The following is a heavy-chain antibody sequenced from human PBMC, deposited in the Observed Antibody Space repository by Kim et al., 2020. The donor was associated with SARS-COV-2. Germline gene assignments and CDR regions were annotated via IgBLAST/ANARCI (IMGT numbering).Heavy chain of an antibody. D-gene: IGHD3-10*01. CDR2: INHSGST. Sequence: SETLSLTCAVYGGSFSGYYWSWIRKPPGKGLEWIGEINHSGSTNYNPSLKSRVTISVDTSKNQFSLKLSSVTAADTAVYYCARGGRFGELIPLLDALYDYWGRGTLVTVSS. CDR1: GGSFSGYY. CDR3: ARGGRFGELIPLLDALYDY. J-gene: IGHJ4*02. V-gene: IGHV4-34*01.